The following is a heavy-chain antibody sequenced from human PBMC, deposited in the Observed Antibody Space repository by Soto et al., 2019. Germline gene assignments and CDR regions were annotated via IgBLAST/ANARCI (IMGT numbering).Heavy chain of an antibody. CDR2: IINSSGGST. J-gene: IGHJ4*02. Sequence: GGSLRLSCAASGFTFSSYAMSWFRQAPGKGLEWVSSIINSSGGSTYYADSAKGRFTISRDNSKNTLYLQMNSLRAEDTAVYYCAKKNKATLVRGVSHDYWGQGTLVTVSS. CDR1: GFTFSSYA. CDR3: AKKNKATLVRGVSHDY. D-gene: IGHD3-10*01. V-gene: IGHV3-23*01.